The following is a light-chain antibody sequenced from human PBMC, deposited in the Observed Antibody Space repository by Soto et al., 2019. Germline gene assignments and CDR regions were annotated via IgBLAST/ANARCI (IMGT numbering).Light chain of an antibody. CDR3: QQYDTSSTT. CDR2: VAS. Sequence: EIVLTQSPDTLSLSPGERATLSCRASQTVKNNYVTWYQQKPGQAPRLLISVASSRATGIPDRFSASGSGTDFTLTISRVEAEDFAVYYCQQYDTSSTTFGQGTKLET. V-gene: IGKV3-20*01. J-gene: IGKJ2*01. CDR1: QTVKNNY.